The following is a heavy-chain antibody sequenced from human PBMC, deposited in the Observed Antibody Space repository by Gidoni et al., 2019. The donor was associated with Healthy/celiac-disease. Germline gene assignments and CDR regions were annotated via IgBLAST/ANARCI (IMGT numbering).Heavy chain of an antibody. CDR1: GGSISSGGSY. J-gene: IGHJ6*02. Sequence: QVQLQESGPGLVKPSQTLSLTCTVSGGSISSGGSYWSWIRQHPGKGLEWLGYIYYRGSTYYNPSLTSLVTISVDTSKNQFSLKLSSVTAADTAVYYCARDRIYDDDYGDYGGMDVWGQGTTVTVSS. CDR2: IYYRGST. V-gene: IGHV4-31*01. CDR3: ARDRIYDDDYGDYGGMDV. D-gene: IGHD4-17*01.